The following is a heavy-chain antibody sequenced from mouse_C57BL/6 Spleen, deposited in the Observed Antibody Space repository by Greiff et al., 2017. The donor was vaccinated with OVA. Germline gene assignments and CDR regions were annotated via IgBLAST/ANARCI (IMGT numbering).Heavy chain of an antibody. CDR3: DGFLDGHYGYFDV. D-gene: IGHD2-3*01. Sequence: DVKLQESGPGLVKPSQSLSLTCSVTGYSITSGYYWNWIRQFPGNKLEWMGYISYDGSNNYNPSLKNRISITRDTSKNQFFLKLNSVTTEDTATYYCDGFLDGHYGYFDVWGTGTTVTVSS. J-gene: IGHJ1*03. V-gene: IGHV3-6*01. CDR2: ISYDGSN. CDR1: GYSITSGYY.